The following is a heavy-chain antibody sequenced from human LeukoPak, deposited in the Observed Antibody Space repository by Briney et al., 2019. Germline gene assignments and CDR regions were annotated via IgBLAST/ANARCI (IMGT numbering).Heavy chain of an antibody. V-gene: IGHV4-59*01. CDR1: GGSLSGYY. Sequence: PSETLSLTCTVSGGSLSGYYRSWIRQPPGKGLEWIGYIYESGSTDYYPYLKSRVTISRDTSKNQVSLKLTSVTTADTAVYYCARDLYDHDRSGYYEFWGQGTLVTVSS. J-gene: IGHJ4*02. CDR3: ARDLYDHDRSGYYEF. D-gene: IGHD3-22*01. CDR2: IYESGST.